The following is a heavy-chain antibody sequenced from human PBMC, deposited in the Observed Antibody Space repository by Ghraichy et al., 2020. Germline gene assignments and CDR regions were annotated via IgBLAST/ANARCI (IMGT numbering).Heavy chain of an antibody. Sequence: GGSLRLSCAASGFTFSSYWMHWVRQAPGKGLVWVSRINSDGSSTSYADSVKGRFTISRDNAKNTLYLQMNSLRAEDTAVYYCAREKGRYFDWLLTIHNWFDPWGQGTLVTVSS. CDR3: AREKGRYFDWLLTIHNWFDP. V-gene: IGHV3-74*01. D-gene: IGHD3-9*01. CDR2: INSDGSST. J-gene: IGHJ5*02. CDR1: GFTFSSYW.